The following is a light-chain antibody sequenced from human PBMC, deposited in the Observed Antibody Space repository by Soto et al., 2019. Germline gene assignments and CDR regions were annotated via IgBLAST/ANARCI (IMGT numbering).Light chain of an antibody. CDR1: QSLRHSTGETF. CDR3: MQSTQLPPT. J-gene: IGKJ5*01. CDR2: EVS. V-gene: IGKV2D-29*02. Sequence: DVVMTQTPLSLSVAPGQPASISCKSSQSLRHSTGETFLFWYLQKPGQSPQLLIYEVSTRVSGVPDRFSGSGSGTDFTLEISRVETDDVGIYYCMQSTQLPPTFGQGTRLGIE.